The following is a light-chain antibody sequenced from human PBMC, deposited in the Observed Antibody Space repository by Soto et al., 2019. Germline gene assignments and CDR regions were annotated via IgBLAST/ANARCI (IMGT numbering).Light chain of an antibody. CDR1: HSDVGSYNL. CDR3: CSYAGSTTQTYV. CDR2: EVS. J-gene: IGLJ1*01. Sequence: QSVLTQPASVSGSPGQSITISCTGTHSDVGSYNLVSWYQQHPGKAHKVIIYEVSERPSGVSDLFSGSKSGNTASLMISGLQAEDEADYYCCSYAGSTTQTYVFGSGTKVTVL. V-gene: IGLV2-23*02.